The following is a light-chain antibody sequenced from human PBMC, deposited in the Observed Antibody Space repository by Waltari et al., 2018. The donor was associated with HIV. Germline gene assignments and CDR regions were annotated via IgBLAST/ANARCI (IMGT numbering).Light chain of an antibody. CDR1: NIGSKS. V-gene: IGLV3-21*01. J-gene: IGLJ2*01. CDR2: YDA. CDR3: QIWNNSSDHWV. Sequence: SYVLTQPPSVSVAAGTTAKISCGGDNIGSKSVHWYKQMPGQAPLLVIYYDADRPSGIPERYFGSNSGSTATLTIARVEVGDEADYFCQIWNNSSDHWVFGAGTTLTVL.